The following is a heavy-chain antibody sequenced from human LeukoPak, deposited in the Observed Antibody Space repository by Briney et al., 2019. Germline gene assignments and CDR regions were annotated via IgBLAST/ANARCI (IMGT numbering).Heavy chain of an antibody. Sequence: SETLSLTCAVYGGSFSGYYWSWIRQPPGKGLEWIGEINHSGSTNYNPSLKSRVTISVDTSKNQFSLKLSSVTAADTAVYYCARGHTKHYYDSSGYYFDPWGQGTLVTVSS. J-gene: IGHJ5*02. CDR2: INHSGST. D-gene: IGHD3-22*01. V-gene: IGHV4-34*01. CDR3: ARGHTKHYYDSSGYYFDP. CDR1: GGSFSGYY.